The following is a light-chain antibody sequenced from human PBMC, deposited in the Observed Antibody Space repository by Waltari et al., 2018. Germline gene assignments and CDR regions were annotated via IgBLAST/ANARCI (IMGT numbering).Light chain of an antibody. J-gene: IGKJ2*01. Sequence: VVMTQSPLSLPVTLGQPASISCRSSESLLFSDGNTYLNWFHQRPGQSPRRLIYKVSNRDSGVPYRFSGSGSDTVFTLKISRVEAEDVGVYYCMQGTHWPVYTFGQGTRLEIK. CDR1: ESLLFSDGNTY. CDR2: KVS. V-gene: IGKV2-30*01. CDR3: MQGTHWPVYT.